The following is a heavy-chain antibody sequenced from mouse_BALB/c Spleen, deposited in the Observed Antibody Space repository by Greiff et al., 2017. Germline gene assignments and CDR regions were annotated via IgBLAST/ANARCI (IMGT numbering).Heavy chain of an antibody. V-gene: IGHV3-2*02. CDR3: ARDYYGSSYLYYAMDY. CDR2: ISYSGST. J-gene: IGHJ4*01. D-gene: IGHD1-1*01. CDR1: GYSITSDYA. Sequence: EVKLMESGPALVKPSQSLSLTCTVTGYSITSDYAWNWIRQFPGNKLEWMGYISYSGSTSYNPSLKSRISITRDTSKNQFFLQLNSVTTEDTATYYCARDYYGSSYLYYAMDYWGQGTSVTVSS.